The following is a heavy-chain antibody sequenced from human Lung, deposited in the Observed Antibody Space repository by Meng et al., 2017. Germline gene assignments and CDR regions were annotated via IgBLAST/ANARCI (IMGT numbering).Heavy chain of an antibody. V-gene: IGHV4-4*02. J-gene: IGHJ4*02. CDR1: GDSIPRTQW. CDR3: ARETLRELGLFHY. D-gene: IGHD1-7*01. Sequence: QLHLQEAGPSPVQPSGPRALACPVPGDSIPRTQWWSWLRQTPGKGLEWIGEISHSGSTVYRPSLQGRVSISLDKSNNEFSLKLTSVTAADTAVYYCARETLRELGLFHYWGQGILVTVSS. CDR2: ISHSGST.